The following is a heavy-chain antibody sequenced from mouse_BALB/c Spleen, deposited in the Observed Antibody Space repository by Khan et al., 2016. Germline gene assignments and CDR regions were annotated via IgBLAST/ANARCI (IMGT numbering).Heavy chain of an antibody. V-gene: IGHV3-2*02. CDR2: IRYSGST. J-gene: IGHJ1*01. CDR3: TISPTATRYFDV. Sequence: EVQLQESGPGLVKPSQSLSLTCTVTGYSITSDYAWNWIRQFPGNKLEWMGYIRYSGSTTYNPSLKSRISITRYTSKNQFFLALYSVTTEDTAAYYCTISPTATRYFDVWGAGTTVTVSS. D-gene: IGHD1-2*01. CDR1: GYSITSDYA.